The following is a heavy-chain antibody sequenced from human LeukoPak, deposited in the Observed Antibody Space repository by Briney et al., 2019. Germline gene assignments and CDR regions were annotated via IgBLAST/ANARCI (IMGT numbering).Heavy chain of an antibody. CDR3: ARHGGVPAAKHYYYYYMDV. Sequence: GESLKISCKGSGYSFTSYWIGWVRQMPGKGLEWMGIIYPGDSDTRYSPSFQGQVTISADKSISTAYLQWSSLKASDTAMYYCARHGGVPAAKHYYYYYMDVWGKGTTVTISS. CDR2: IYPGDSDT. V-gene: IGHV5-51*01. D-gene: IGHD2-2*01. CDR1: GYSFTSYW. J-gene: IGHJ6*03.